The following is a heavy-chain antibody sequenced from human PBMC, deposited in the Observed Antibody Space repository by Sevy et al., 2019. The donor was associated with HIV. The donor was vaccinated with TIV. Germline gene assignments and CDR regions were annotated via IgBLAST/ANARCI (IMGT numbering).Heavy chain of an antibody. J-gene: IGHJ4*02. Sequence: GGSLRLSCAASGFTVSSNYMSWVRQAPGKGLEWVSVIYSGGSTYYADSVKGRFTISRDNSKNTRYLQMNSLRAEDTAVYYCARVLRIDCSGGSCYPFDYWGQGTLVTVSS. CDR3: ARVLRIDCSGGSCYPFDY. CDR1: GFTVSSNY. D-gene: IGHD2-15*01. V-gene: IGHV3-53*01. CDR2: IYSGGST.